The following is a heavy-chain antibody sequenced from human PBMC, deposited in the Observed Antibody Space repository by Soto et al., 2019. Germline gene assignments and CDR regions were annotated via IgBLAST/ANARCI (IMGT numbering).Heavy chain of an antibody. CDR3: ARGRARAAFVDL. J-gene: IGHJ2*01. CDR1: GYTFTSYD. CDR2: MNPNSGNT. D-gene: IGHD2-15*01. V-gene: IGHV1-8*01. Sequence: QVQLVQSGAEVKKPGASVKVSCKASGYTFTSYDITWVRQATGQVLEWMGWMNPNSGNTGYAQKYQGRVTMTRNTSIGTAYMELSSLGSEDTAVYYCARGRARAAFVDLWGRGTLGTVSS.